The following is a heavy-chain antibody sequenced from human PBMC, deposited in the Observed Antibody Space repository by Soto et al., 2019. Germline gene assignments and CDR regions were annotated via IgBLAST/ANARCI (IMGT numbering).Heavy chain of an antibody. V-gene: IGHV3-74*01. CDR1: VFTFDTYW. CDR3: ARLSGDHSAFFSYGMDA. CDR2: INSDGTIS. J-gene: IGHJ6*02. Sequence: WWSLRLSCSASVFTFDTYWMNWVRQAPGKGPEWLSGINSDGTISSYADSVKGRFTISRDNARNTLSLQMNSLRADDTAVYYCARLSGDHSAFFSYGMDAWGQGTTVTVSS. D-gene: IGHD2-21*01.